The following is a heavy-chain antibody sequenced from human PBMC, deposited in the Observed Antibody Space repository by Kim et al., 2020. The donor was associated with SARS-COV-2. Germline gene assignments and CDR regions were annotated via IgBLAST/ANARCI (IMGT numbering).Heavy chain of an antibody. Sequence: ASVKVSCKASGYTFTSYGISWVRQAPGQGLEWMGWISAYNGNTNYAQKLHGRVTMTTDTSTSTAYMELRSLRSDDTAVYYCARDGGSYYYYYYGMDVWGQGTTVTVSS. J-gene: IGHJ6*02. CDR2: ISAYNGNT. CDR3: ARDGGSYYYYYYGMDV. D-gene: IGHD1-26*01. V-gene: IGHV1-18*01. CDR1: GYTFTSYG.